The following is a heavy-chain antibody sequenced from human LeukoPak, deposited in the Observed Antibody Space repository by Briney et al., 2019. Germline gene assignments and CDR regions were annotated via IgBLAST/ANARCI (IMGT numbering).Heavy chain of an antibody. J-gene: IGHJ6*03. Sequence: SSETLSLTCTVSGGSISSYYWSWIRQPPGKGLEWIGYIYYSGSTNYNPSLKSRVTISVDTSKNQFSLKLSSVTAADTAVYYCARHHGLKANYYYYYYMDVWGKGTTVTISS. CDR1: GGSISSYY. CDR3: ARHHGLKANYYYYYYMDV. V-gene: IGHV4-59*01. D-gene: IGHD3-22*01. CDR2: IYYSGST.